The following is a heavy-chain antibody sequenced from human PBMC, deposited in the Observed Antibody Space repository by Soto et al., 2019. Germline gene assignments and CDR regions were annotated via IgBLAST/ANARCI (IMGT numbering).Heavy chain of an antibody. J-gene: IGHJ6*02. CDR1: GGSVSSNSYS. CDR2: IYSIEKT. CDR3: ARLNGYCVSTGCHGYYGMDV. D-gene: IGHD2-2*03. Sequence: SETLSLTCTVSGGSVSSNSYSWGWIRQSPGKGLEWSGIIYSIEKTNYHQSLLSRDTKSADTPINEFSMRLSTVTAADTAVYYCARLNGYCVSTGCHGYYGMDVWGQGTTVT. V-gene: IGHV4-39*01.